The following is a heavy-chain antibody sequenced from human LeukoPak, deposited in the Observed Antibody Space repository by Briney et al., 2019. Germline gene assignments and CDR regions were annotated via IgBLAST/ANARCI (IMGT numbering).Heavy chain of an antibody. V-gene: IGHV4-59*01. Sequence: GSLRLSCAASGFTFSSYAMSWIRQPPGKGLEWIGYIYYSGSTNYNPSLKSRVTISVDTSKNQFSLKLSSVTAADTAVYYCARDSLTLYSSGWYGFDYWGQGTLVTVSS. J-gene: IGHJ4*02. CDR2: IYYSGST. CDR1: GFTFSSYA. D-gene: IGHD6-19*01. CDR3: ARDSLTLYSSGWYGFDY.